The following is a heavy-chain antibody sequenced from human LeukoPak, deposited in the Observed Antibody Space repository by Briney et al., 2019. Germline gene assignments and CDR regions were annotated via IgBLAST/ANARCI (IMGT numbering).Heavy chain of an antibody. D-gene: IGHD2-2*01. CDR2: ISGSGGST. V-gene: IGHV3-23*01. CDR3: AKDRHAPGRYCSSTTCFPFDS. J-gene: IGHJ5*01. CDR1: GFTFSSYD. Sequence: GGSLRLSCAASGFTFSSYDMSWVRQAPGKGLEWVSAISGSGGSTYYADSVKGRFTISRDNSKSTLYLQMNSLRAEDTAVYYCAKDRHAPGRYCSSTTCFPFDSWGQGTLVTVTS.